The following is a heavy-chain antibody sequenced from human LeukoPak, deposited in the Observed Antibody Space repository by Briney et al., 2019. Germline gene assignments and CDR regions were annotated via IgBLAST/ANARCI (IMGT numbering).Heavy chain of an antibody. J-gene: IGHJ3*02. CDR1: RGLITNTNYF. V-gene: IGHV4-39*07. Sequence: SETPSLTCTVSRGLITNTNYFWGWIRQAPGKGLEWIGNIYYSGSTYYNPSLKSRVTISVDTSKNQFSLKLSSVTAADTAVYYCAAEGYSSGWYGAAFDIWGQGTMVTVSS. D-gene: IGHD6-19*01. CDR2: IYYSGST. CDR3: AAEGYSSGWYGAAFDI.